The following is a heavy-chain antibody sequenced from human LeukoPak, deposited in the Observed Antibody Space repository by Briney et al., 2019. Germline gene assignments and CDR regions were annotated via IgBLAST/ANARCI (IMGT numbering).Heavy chain of an antibody. V-gene: IGHV3-72*01. J-gene: IGHJ4*02. CDR2: TRNKANSYTT. D-gene: IGHD2-15*01. CDR3: ATTLGYCSGGSCLVDLDY. Sequence: GGSLRLSCAASGFTFGDHYMDWVRQAPGKGLEWVGRTRNKANSYTTEYAASVKGRFTISRDDSKNSLYPQMNSLKTEDTAVYYCATTLGYCSGGSCLVDLDYWGQGTLVTVSS. CDR1: GFTFGDHY.